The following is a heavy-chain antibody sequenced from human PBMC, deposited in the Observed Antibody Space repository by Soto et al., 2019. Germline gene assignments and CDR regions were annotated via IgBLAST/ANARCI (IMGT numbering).Heavy chain of an antibody. CDR2: INPLSGIP. J-gene: IGHJ4*02. Sequence: QVQLVQSGAEVKKPESSVKVSCKTSGGTFVRHVIRWVRQAPGQGPEWLGKINPLSGIPNYAQKFQDRVTFTADTDSSTAYMELSSLRSDDTGVYYCAAPAGAATWCSPSHNLDHWGQGTLVTVSS. CDR1: GGTFVRHV. CDR3: AAPAGAATWCSPSHNLDH. D-gene: IGHD6-13*01. V-gene: IGHV1-69*09.